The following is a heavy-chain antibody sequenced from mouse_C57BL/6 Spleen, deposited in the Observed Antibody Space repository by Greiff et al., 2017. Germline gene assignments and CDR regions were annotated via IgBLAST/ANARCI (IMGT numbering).Heavy chain of an antibody. CDR1: GYSITSDY. CDR2: ISYSGST. Sequence: EVKLMESGPGLAKPSQTLSLTCSVTGYSITSDYWNWIRKFPGTKLEYMGYISYSGSTYYNPSLNSRSSITRDTSMNQYYLQLNSVTTEDTATYYCARGGITTVVAKDYAMDYWGQGTSVTVSA. J-gene: IGHJ4*01. CDR3: ARGGITTVVAKDYAMDY. V-gene: IGHV3-8*01. D-gene: IGHD1-1*01.